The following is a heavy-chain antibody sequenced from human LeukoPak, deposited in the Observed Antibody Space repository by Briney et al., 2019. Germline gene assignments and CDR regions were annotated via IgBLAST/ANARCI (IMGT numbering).Heavy chain of an antibody. CDR3: AKGGKGYSGYDLSFDY. J-gene: IGHJ4*02. V-gene: IGHV3-23*01. Sequence: GGSLRLSCAASGFTFSSYAMSWVRQAPGKGLEWVSAISGSGGSTYYADSVKGRFTISRDNSKNTLYLQMNSLRAEDTAVYYCAKGGKGYSGYDLSFDYWGQGTLVTVSS. D-gene: IGHD5-12*01. CDR2: ISGSGGST. CDR1: GFTFSSYA.